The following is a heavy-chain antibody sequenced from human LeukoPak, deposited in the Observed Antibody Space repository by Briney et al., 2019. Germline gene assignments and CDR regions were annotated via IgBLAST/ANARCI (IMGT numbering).Heavy chain of an antibody. D-gene: IGHD4-17*01. CDR1: GGTFSSYA. V-gene: IGHV1-69*05. CDR2: TIPIFGTA. Sequence: ASVKVSCKASGGTFSSYAISWVRQAPGQGLEWMGGTIPIFGTANYAQKFQGRVTITTDESTSTAYMELSSLRSEDTAVYYCARDLDYGDYPYYYYMDVWGKGTTVTVSS. J-gene: IGHJ6*03. CDR3: ARDLDYGDYPYYYYMDV.